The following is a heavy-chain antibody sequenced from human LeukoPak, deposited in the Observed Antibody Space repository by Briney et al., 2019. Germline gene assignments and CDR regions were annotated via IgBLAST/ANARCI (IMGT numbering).Heavy chain of an antibody. Sequence: GASVKVSCKASGYTFTKYYMHWVRQAPGQGLEWMGLINPSGGSTDYAQKFQGRVTITRDTSTSTVYMELSSLRSEDTAMYYCARDKQGGLPLVRGSYFHYWGQGTLVTVSS. D-gene: IGHD3-10*01. V-gene: IGHV1-46*01. CDR1: GYTFTKYY. CDR3: ARDKQGGLPLVRGSYFHY. J-gene: IGHJ4*02. CDR2: INPSGGST.